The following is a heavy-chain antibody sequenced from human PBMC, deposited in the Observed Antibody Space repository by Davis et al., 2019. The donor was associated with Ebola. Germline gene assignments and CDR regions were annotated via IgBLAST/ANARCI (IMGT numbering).Heavy chain of an antibody. CDR1: GFTFSSYG. CDR3: AKTGRVVPAARWFYP. D-gene: IGHD2-2*01. CDR2: IKYDGSKT. Sequence: LRLSCAASGFTFSSYGMHWVRQAPGKGLEWVAVIKYDGSKTYYADSVKGRFTISRDNSKNTLYLQMNSLRAEDTAVYYCAKTGRVVPAARWFYPWGQGTLVPVSS. J-gene: IGHJ5*02. V-gene: IGHV3-30*18.